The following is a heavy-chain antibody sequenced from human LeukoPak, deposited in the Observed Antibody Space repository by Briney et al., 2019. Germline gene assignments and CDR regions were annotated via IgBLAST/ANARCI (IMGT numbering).Heavy chain of an antibody. V-gene: IGHV3-9*01. Sequence: GGSLRLSCAASGFTFDDYAMHWVRHTPGKGLEWVSGISWNSGSIGYADSVKGRFTISRDNAKNSLYLQMNSLRAEDTALYYCAKDTWIGSGWYLFDYWGQGTLVTVSS. D-gene: IGHD6-19*01. CDR2: ISWNSGSI. J-gene: IGHJ4*02. CDR1: GFTFDDYA. CDR3: AKDTWIGSGWYLFDY.